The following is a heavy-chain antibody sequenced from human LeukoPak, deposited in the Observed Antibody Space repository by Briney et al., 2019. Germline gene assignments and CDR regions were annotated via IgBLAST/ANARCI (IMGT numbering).Heavy chain of an antibody. J-gene: IGHJ2*01. Sequence: SETLSLTCAVYGGSFSGYYWSWIRQPPGKGLEWIGEINHSGSTNYNPSLKSRVTISVDTSKNQFSLKLSSVTAAHTAVYYCARLFGYSDTMTLGPFDLWGRGTLVTVSS. CDR2: INHSGST. CDR3: ARLFGYSDTMTLGPFDL. CDR1: GGSFSGYY. D-gene: IGHD5-24*01. V-gene: IGHV4-34*01.